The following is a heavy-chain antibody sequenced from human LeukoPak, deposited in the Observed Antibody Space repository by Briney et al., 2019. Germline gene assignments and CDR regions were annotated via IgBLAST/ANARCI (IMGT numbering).Heavy chain of an antibody. Sequence: TGGSLRLSCTASGFIFSSYSMNWVRQAPGKGLEWVSSITTRSTYIYYADSVKGRFTISRDSSKNTLYLQMNSLRAEDTAVYYCARGRGDYGGEFDYWGQGTLVTVSS. CDR3: ARGRGDYGGEFDY. D-gene: IGHD4-23*01. CDR2: ITTRSTYI. CDR1: GFIFSSYS. V-gene: IGHV3-21*01. J-gene: IGHJ4*02.